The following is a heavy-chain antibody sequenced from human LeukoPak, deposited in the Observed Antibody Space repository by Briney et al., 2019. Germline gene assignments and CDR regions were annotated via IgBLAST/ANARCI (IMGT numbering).Heavy chain of an antibody. D-gene: IGHD5-18*01. CDR1: GFTFSDYW. CDR2: INSDGSST. CDR3: ARGNSYGYSYTSRFDY. J-gene: IGHJ4*02. Sequence: PGGSLRLSCAASGFTFSDYWMHWVRQAPGKGLVWVSRINSDGSSTAYADSVKGRFTISRDNAKNTLYLQMNSLRAEDTAVYFCARGNSYGYSYTSRFDYWGQGTLVTVSS. V-gene: IGHV3-74*01.